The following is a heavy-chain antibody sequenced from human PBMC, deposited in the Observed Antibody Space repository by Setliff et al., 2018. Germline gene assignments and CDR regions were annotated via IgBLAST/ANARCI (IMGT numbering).Heavy chain of an antibody. CDR2: VDPEDGHT. Sequence: ASVKVSCKASGYTFTDYYMHWVQQAPGKGLEWMGRVDPEDGHTKYAEKFQGRITISADTSLDIAHMELGSLTSEDTAVYYYTTGLRHGVPYFDLWGQGTLVTVSS. CDR1: GYTFTDYY. CDR3: TTGLRHGVPYFDL. J-gene: IGHJ4*02. D-gene: IGHD3-10*01. V-gene: IGHV1-69-2*01.